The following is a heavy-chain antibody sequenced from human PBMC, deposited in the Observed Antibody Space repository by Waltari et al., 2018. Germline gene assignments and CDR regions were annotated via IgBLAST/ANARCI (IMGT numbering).Heavy chain of an antibody. J-gene: IGHJ3*02. CDR1: GGTISSYY. CDR3: ARALHPNDAFDI. CDR2: IYYSGST. V-gene: IGHV4-59*01. Sequence: QVQLQESGPGLVKPSQTLSLTCTVSGGTISSYYWSWIRQPPGKGLEWIGYIYYSGSTNYNPSLKSRVTISVDTSKNQFSLKLSSVTAADTAVYYCARALHPNDAFDIWGQGTMVTVSS.